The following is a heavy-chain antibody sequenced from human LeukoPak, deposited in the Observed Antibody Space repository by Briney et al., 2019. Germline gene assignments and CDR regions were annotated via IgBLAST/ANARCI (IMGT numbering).Heavy chain of an antibody. CDR3: ARAGSGWSFDY. CDR2: VSHSGNT. D-gene: IGHD6-19*01. V-gene: IGHV4-59*02. J-gene: IGHJ4*02. CDR1: GGSVSTYY. Sequence: LSETLSLTCTVSGGSVSTYYWTWIRQPPGKELEWIGYVSHSGNTNCNPSLKSRVTMSLGTSKNHFSLRLSSVNTADTAVYYCARAGSGWSFDYWGQGSLVTVSS.